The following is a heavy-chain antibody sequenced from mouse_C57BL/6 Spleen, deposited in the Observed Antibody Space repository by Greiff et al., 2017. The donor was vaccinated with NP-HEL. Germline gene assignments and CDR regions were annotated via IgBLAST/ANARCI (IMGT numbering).Heavy chain of an antibody. CDR3: AREDYYPYFDY. CDR1: GYTFTSYW. V-gene: IGHV1-52*01. D-gene: IGHD1-1*01. J-gene: IGHJ2*01. CDR2: IDPSDSET. Sequence: QVQLQQSGAELVRPGSSVKLSCKASGYTFTSYWMHWVKQRPIQGLEWIGNIDPSDSETHYNQKFKDKATLTVDKSSSTAYMQLSSLTSEDSAVYYCAREDYYPYFDYWGQGTTLTVSS.